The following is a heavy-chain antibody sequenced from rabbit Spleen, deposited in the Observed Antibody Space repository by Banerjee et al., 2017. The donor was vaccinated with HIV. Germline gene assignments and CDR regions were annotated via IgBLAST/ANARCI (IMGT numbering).Heavy chain of an antibody. Sequence: QTLEESGGGLVKPGASLTLTCTASGFDLSDYYYIYWVRQAPGKGLEWIGCIYTGGSGGIYYASWTKGRFTISKASSTTVTLQMTSLTATDTATYFCGRSSYAGYAGYGYGSNLWGPGTLVTVS. J-gene: IGHJ4*01. CDR1: GFDLSDYYY. V-gene: IGHV1S40*01. CDR3: GRSSYAGYAGYGYGSNL. CDR2: IYTGGSGGI. D-gene: IGHD7-1*01.